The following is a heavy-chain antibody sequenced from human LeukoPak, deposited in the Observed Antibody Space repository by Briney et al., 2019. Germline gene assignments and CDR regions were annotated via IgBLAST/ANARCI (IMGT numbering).Heavy chain of an antibody. CDR3: AKLLGYDSSGYRGYFDY. Sequence: GGSLRLSCAASGFTFSSYGMSWVRQAPGKGLEWVSAISGSGGSTYYADSVKGRFTISRDNAKNSLYLQMNSLRAEDTVVYYCAKLLGYDSSGYRGYFDYWGQGTLVTVSS. V-gene: IGHV3-23*01. J-gene: IGHJ4*02. CDR2: ISGSGGST. D-gene: IGHD3-22*01. CDR1: GFTFSSYG.